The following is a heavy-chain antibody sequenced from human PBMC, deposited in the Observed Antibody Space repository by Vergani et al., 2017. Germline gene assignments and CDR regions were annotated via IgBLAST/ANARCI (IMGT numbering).Heavy chain of an antibody. CDR1: GYPFTSYA. CDR2: INAGNGNT. Sequence: QVQLVQSGAEVKKSGASVQVSCKASGYPFTSYAMHWVRQAPGQRLEWMGWINAGNGNTTYSQKFQGRVTITRDTSASTAYMELSSLRSEDTAVYFCAGEDLDFWSGYTKFDPWGQGTLVTVSS. D-gene: IGHD3-3*01. V-gene: IGHV1-3*01. CDR3: AGEDLDFWSGYTKFDP. J-gene: IGHJ5*02.